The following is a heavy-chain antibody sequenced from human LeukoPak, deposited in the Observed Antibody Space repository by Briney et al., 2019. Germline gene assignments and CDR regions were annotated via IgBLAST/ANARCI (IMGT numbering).Heavy chain of an antibody. Sequence: ASVKVSCKASGGTFSSYAISWVRQAPGQGLEWMGRIIPILGIANYAQKFQGRVTITADKSTSTAYMDPISLRSEDTAVYYCARPSLRTVTRHYYYYYGMDVWGQGTTVTVSS. V-gene: IGHV1-69*04. D-gene: IGHD4-11*01. CDR2: IIPILGIA. J-gene: IGHJ6*02. CDR1: GGTFSSYA. CDR3: ARPSLRTVTRHYYYYYGMDV.